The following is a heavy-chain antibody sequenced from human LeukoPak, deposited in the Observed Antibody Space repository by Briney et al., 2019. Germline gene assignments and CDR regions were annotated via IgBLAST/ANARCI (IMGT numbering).Heavy chain of an antibody. J-gene: IGHJ4*02. D-gene: IGHD6-19*01. CDR3: ARDSVAGTFDY. Sequence: PGGSLRLSCAASGFTVSSNYMSWVRQAPGKGLEWVSVIYSGDNTYYADSVKGRLTISRDNSKNTLYLQMNSLRAEDTAVYYCARDSVAGTFDYWGQGTLVTVSS. CDR1: GFTVSSNY. V-gene: IGHV3-53*01. CDR2: IYSGDNT.